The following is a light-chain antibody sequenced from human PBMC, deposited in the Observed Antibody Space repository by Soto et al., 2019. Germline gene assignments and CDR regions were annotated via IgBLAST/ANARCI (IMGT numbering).Light chain of an antibody. CDR1: PSISSW. V-gene: IGKV1-5*01. J-gene: IGKJ2*01. Sequence: DIQMTQSPSTLSASVGDRVTITCRASPSISSWLAWYQQKPGKAPKLLIYDASTLESGVPSRFSGSGSGTKFTLTISSLQPDDFATYYCQQCNSYSYTFGQGTKLQIK. CDR2: DAS. CDR3: QQCNSYSYT.